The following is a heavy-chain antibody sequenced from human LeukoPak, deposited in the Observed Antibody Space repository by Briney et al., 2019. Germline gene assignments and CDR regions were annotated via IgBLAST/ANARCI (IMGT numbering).Heavy chain of an antibody. CDR1: GFTFNDYY. V-gene: IGHV3-11*05. CDR2: IPNTSSYT. Sequence: GGSLRLSCAASGFTFNDYYMSWIRQAPGKGLEWVSYIPNTSSYTTYADSVKGRFTISRDNAKNSLYLQMNSLRAEDTAVYYCGRAANTAAGTPTLAIDYWGPGTLVTVSS. J-gene: IGHJ4*02. CDR3: GRAANTAAGTPTLAIDY. D-gene: IGHD6-13*01.